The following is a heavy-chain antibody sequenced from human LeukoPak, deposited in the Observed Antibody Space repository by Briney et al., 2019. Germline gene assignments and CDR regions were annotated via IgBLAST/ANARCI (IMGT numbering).Heavy chain of an antibody. Sequence: GGTLRLSCAASGFTFSSYGMSWVRQAPGKGLEWVSAISGSGGSTYYADSVKGRFTISRDNSKNTLYLQMHSLRAEDTAVYYCAKDRIAVAGTGEFDYWGQGTLVTVSS. J-gene: IGHJ4*02. D-gene: IGHD6-19*01. CDR1: GFTFSSYG. V-gene: IGHV3-23*01. CDR3: AKDRIAVAGTGEFDY. CDR2: ISGSGGST.